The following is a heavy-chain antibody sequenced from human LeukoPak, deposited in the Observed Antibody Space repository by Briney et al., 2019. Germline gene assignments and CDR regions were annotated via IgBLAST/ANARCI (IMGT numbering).Heavy chain of an antibody. J-gene: IGHJ4*02. CDR3: ARGSGWYNY. D-gene: IGHD6-19*01. V-gene: IGHV4-34*01. Sequence: TSETLSLTCAVYGGSVSGYYWSWIRQPPGKGLEWIGEISHRGRTHYNPSLKSRVTISVDTSKNQFSLKLSSVTAADTAVYYCARGSGWYNYWGQGTLVTVSS. CDR1: GGSVSGYY. CDR2: ISHRGRT.